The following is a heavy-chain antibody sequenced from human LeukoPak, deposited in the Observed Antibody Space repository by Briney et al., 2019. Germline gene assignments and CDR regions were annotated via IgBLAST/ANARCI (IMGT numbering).Heavy chain of an antibody. J-gene: IGHJ5*02. CDR1: GYTFTSYD. CDR3: ARGKRLDGHWFDP. CDR2: MNPNSGNT. V-gene: IGHV1-8*01. Sequence: ASVNVSCKASGYTFTSYDINWVRQATGQGLEWMGWMNPNSGNTGYAQKFQGRVTMTRNTSISTAYMELSSLRSEDTAVYYCARGKRLDGHWFDPWGQGTLVTVSS. D-gene: IGHD5-24*01.